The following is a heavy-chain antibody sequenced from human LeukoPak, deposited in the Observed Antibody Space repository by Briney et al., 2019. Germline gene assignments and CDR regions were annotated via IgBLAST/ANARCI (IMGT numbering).Heavy chain of an antibody. D-gene: IGHD3-22*01. CDR3: ARGSHYYDSSGSNFDY. CDR1: GVTFDDYA. CDR2: ISWNSGSI. V-gene: IGHV3-9*01. Sequence: GGSLRLSCAVTGVTFDDYAMHWVRQAPGKGLEWVSGISWNSGSIGYADSVKGRFTISRDNAKNSLYLQMNSLRAEDTAVYYCARGSHYYDSSGSNFDYWGQGTLVTVSS. J-gene: IGHJ4*02.